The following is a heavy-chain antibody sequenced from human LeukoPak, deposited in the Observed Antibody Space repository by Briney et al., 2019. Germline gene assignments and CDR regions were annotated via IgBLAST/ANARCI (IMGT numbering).Heavy chain of an antibody. CDR1: GFTFSSYW. V-gene: IGHV3-66*01. CDR2: IYSGGST. Sequence: GSLRLSCAASGFTFSSYWMSWVRQAPGKGLEWVSVIYSGGSTYYADSVKGRFTISRDNSKNTLYLQMNSLRAEDTAVYYCARASYYYDSSGYYYFDYWGQGTLVTVSS. J-gene: IGHJ4*02. CDR3: ARASYYYDSSGYYYFDY. D-gene: IGHD3-22*01.